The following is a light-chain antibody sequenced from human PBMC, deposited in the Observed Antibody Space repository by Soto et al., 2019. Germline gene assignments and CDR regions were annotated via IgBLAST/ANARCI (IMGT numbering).Light chain of an antibody. J-gene: IGKJ1*01. V-gene: IGKV3-15*01. CDR3: QQYNNWLGT. CDR1: QSVSTN. CDR2: GAS. Sequence: EIVMPQSPATLSVSPGERATLACRASQSVSTNLAWNQQTPGQAPRLLIFGASARATGIPARFSGSGSGTEFTLTISGLQSEYFAVYYCQQYNNWLGTFGQGTKVEIK.